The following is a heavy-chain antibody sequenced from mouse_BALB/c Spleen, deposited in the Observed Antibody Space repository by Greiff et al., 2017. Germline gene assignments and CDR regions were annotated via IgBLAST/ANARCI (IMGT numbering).Heavy chain of an antibody. V-gene: IGHV5-4*02. J-gene: IGHJ2*01. CDR1: GFTFSDYY. CDR2: LSDGGSYT. Sequence: EVMLVESGGGLVKPGGSLKLSCAASGFTFSDYYMYWVRQTPEKRLEWVATLSDGGSYTYYPDSVKGRFTISRDNAKNNLYLQMSSLKSEHTAMYYCARGGRDFDYWGQGTTLTVAS. D-gene: IGHD3-3*01. CDR3: ARGGRDFDY.